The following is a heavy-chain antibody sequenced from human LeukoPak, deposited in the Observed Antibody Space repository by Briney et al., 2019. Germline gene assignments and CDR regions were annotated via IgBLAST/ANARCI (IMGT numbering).Heavy chain of an antibody. CDR1: GFTFRIYA. Sequence: GGSLRLSCAASGFTFRIYAMSWVRQAPGKGLEWVSAIRGSGGSTYYADSVKGRFTISRDNAKNSVYLEMNSLRADDTAVYYCARSARLMKGVVEVTALDDWGQGTLVTVSS. CDR2: IRGSGGST. D-gene: IGHD3-3*01. J-gene: IGHJ4*02. CDR3: ARSARLMKGVVEVTALDD. V-gene: IGHV3-23*01.